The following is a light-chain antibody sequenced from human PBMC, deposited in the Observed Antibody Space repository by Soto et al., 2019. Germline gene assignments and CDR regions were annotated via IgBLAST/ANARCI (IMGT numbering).Light chain of an antibody. CDR2: AAS. J-gene: IGKJ1*01. Sequence: EIVLTQSPGTLSLSPGERATLSCRASQSLSSTFLAWYQHKPGQAPRVLIYAASRRATGIPDRFSGSGSGTDFTLTISILEPEDFALYYCQQYYSSWTFGQGTKVEMK. V-gene: IGKV3-20*01. CDR3: QQYYSSWT. CDR1: QSLSSTF.